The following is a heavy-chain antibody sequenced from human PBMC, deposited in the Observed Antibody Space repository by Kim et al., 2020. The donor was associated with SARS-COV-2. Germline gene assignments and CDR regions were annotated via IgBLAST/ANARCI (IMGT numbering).Heavy chain of an antibody. CDR1: GYTFTSYY. J-gene: IGHJ6*02. CDR2: INPSGGST. V-gene: IGHV1-46*01. Sequence: ASVKVSCKASGYTFTSYYMHWVRQAPGQGLEWMGIINPSGGSTSYAQKFQGRVTMTRDTSTSTVYMALSSLRSEDTAVYYCARVDTAMGQYYYYYGMDVWGQGTTVTVSS. D-gene: IGHD5-18*01. CDR3: ARVDTAMGQYYYYYGMDV.